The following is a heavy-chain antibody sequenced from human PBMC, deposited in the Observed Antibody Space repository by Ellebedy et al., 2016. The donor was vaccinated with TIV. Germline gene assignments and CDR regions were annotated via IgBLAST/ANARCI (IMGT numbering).Heavy chain of an antibody. CDR2: INHSGST. J-gene: IGHJ4*02. CDR1: GASFSHYY. CDR3: ARGRGGSYSIPFDV. D-gene: IGHD1-26*01. Sequence: SETLSLTXAVYGASFSHYYWSWIRLPPGKGLKWTGEINHSGSTYYNPSLKSRVSMSVDRSKNQFSLKLNSLSAADTAVYFCARGRGGSYSIPFDVWGQGALVTVSS. V-gene: IGHV4-34*01.